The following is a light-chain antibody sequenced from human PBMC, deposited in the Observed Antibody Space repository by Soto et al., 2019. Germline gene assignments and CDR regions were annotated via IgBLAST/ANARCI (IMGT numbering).Light chain of an antibody. CDR3: HQRQSWPRT. CDR1: QAVNTI. J-gene: IGKJ1*01. V-gene: IGKV3-11*01. Sequence: EIVFTQSPATLSSFPGDRVTLSCRASQAVNTILAWYQHKPGQAPRLLIYLASNRAAGVPARFSGSGSGTDFTLTISDVEPEDFAVYYCHQRQSWPRTFGQGTKVDIK. CDR2: LAS.